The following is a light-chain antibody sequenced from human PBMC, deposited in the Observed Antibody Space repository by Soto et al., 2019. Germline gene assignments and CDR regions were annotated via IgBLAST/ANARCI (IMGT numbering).Light chain of an antibody. J-gene: IGLJ1*01. Sequence: QSALTQPPSASGSPGQSVTISCTGTSSDVGGYNYVSWYQQQPGKAPKLIIYEVTKRPSGVPARFSGSKSCNTASLTVSGLQAEDEADYYCSSYAGSNIFYVFGTGTKVTVL. CDR1: SSDVGGYNY. V-gene: IGLV2-8*01. CDR2: EVT. CDR3: SSYAGSNIFYV.